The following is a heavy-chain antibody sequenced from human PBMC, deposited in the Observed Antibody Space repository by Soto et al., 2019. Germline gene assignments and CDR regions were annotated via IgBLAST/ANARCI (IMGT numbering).Heavy chain of an antibody. Sequence: PGGSLRLSCGASGFTFSSYAVTWVRQAPGKGLEWVSTISGSGDNTYYADSVKGRFTISRGNSKNTLYMQMNSLRAEDTAVYYCAKDPAPITGDEYMDVWGQGTTVTVSS. CDR3: AKDPAPITGDEYMDV. CDR1: GFTFSSYA. CDR2: ISGSGDNT. J-gene: IGHJ6*02. D-gene: IGHD7-27*01. V-gene: IGHV3-23*01.